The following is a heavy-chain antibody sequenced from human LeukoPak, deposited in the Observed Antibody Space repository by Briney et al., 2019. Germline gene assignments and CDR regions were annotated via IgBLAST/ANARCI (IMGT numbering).Heavy chain of an antibody. Sequence: PGGSLRLSCAASGFTFSSYAMSWVRQAPGKGLEWVSAISGSGGSTYYADSVKGRFTISRDNSKNTLYLQMNSLIAEDTTVYYCAKGSSSWPDSSFDYWGQGTLVTVSS. D-gene: IGHD6-13*01. CDR1: GFTFSSYA. J-gene: IGHJ4*02. V-gene: IGHV3-23*01. CDR2: ISGSGGST. CDR3: AKGSSSWPDSSFDY.